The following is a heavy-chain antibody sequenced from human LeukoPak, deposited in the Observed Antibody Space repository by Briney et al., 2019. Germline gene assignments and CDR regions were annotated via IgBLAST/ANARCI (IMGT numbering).Heavy chain of an antibody. Sequence: GGSLRLSCAASGFTFSSYSMNWVRQAPGKGLEWVSYISSSSSTIYYADSVKGRLTISRDNAKNSLYLQMNSLRAEDTAVYYCARDYYYDSSGYYYGFDYWGQGTLVTVSS. CDR1: GFTFSSYS. V-gene: IGHV3-48*04. D-gene: IGHD3-22*01. J-gene: IGHJ4*02. CDR3: ARDYYYDSSGYYYGFDY. CDR2: ISSSSSTI.